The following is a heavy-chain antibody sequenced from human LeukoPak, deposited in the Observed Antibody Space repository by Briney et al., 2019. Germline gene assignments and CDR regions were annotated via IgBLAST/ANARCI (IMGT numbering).Heavy chain of an antibody. V-gene: IGHV4-59*01. CDR1: GGSISGYY. Sequence: SETLSLICTVSGGSISGYYYNWIRQPPGKGLEWIGYIYYSGSTNYNPSLKSRVTISLDTSKNQFSLKLSSVTTADTAVYYCARSVVTLYRYFDLWGRGTLVTVSS. CDR2: IYYSGST. J-gene: IGHJ2*01. CDR3: ARSVVTLYRYFDL. D-gene: IGHD4-23*01.